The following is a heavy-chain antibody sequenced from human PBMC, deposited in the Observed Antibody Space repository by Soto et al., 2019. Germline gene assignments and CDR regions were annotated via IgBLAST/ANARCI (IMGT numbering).Heavy chain of an antibody. CDR3: ARVLVGSYYYGSGRGSKFDP. CDR1: GYTFTSYD. Sequence: GASVKVSCKASGYTFTSYDINWVRQATGQGLEWMGWMNPNSGNTGYAQKFQGRVTMTRNTSISTAYMELSSLRSEDTAVYYCARVLVGSYYYGSGRGSKFDPWGQGTLVTVS. J-gene: IGHJ5*02. D-gene: IGHD3-10*01. CDR2: MNPNSGNT. V-gene: IGHV1-8*01.